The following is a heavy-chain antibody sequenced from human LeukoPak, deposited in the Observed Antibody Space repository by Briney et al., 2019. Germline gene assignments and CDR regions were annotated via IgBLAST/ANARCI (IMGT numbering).Heavy chain of an antibody. CDR1: GFTFSDYY. CDR3: ARGYYDSSGYYYYYGMDV. V-gene: IGHV3-11*01. D-gene: IGHD3-22*01. Sequence: GGSLRLSCAASGFTFSDYYMSWIRQAPGKGLEWVSYISSSGSTIYYADSVKGRFTISRDNAKNSLYLQMNSLRAEDTAVYYCARGYYDSSGYYYYYGMDVWGQGTTVTVSS. J-gene: IGHJ6*02. CDR2: ISSSGSTI.